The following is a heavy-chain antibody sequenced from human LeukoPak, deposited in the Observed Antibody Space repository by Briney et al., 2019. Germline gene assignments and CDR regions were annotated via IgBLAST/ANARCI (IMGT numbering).Heavy chain of an antibody. J-gene: IGHJ4*02. CDR2: ITSRGEDT. D-gene: IGHD3-22*01. CDR3: TRDRPNYYGSDGHYYRRNGDY. CDR1: EFTFSIYA. V-gene: IGHV3-23*01. Sequence: QSGGSLRLYCAASEFTFSIYAMSWVRQAPGKGLEWVSSITSRGEDTWYAGSVKGRFTISRDNSKNTLYLQMNSLRAEDTAVYYCTRDRPNYYGSDGHYYRRNGDYWGREPWSPSPQ.